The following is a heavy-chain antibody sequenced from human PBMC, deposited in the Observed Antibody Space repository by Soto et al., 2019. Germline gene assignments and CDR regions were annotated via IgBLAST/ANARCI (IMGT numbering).Heavy chain of an antibody. Sequence: ASVKVSCKASGYTFTSYGISWVRQAPGQGLEWMGWISAYNGNTNYAQKLQGRVTMTTDTSTSTAYMELRSLRSDDTAVYYCARGPYSSSWYTTPDFDYWGQGTLVTVSS. D-gene: IGHD6-13*01. CDR1: GYTFTSYG. CDR3: ARGPYSSSWYTTPDFDY. J-gene: IGHJ4*02. V-gene: IGHV1-18*01. CDR2: ISAYNGNT.